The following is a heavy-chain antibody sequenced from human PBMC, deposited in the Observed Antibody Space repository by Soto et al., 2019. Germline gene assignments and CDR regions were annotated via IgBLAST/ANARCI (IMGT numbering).Heavy chain of an antibody. Sequence: PAETLSLTCTVSGGSIISYYWIWIRQPSGKGLEWIGRIYTSGSTNYNPSLESRVTMSVDTSKNQFSLKLSSVTAADTAVYYCARGGSGFTGRNWFDPWGQGTLVTVSS. D-gene: IGHD5-12*01. J-gene: IGHJ5*02. CDR1: GGSIISYY. CDR2: IYTSGST. V-gene: IGHV4-4*07. CDR3: ARGGSGFTGRNWFDP.